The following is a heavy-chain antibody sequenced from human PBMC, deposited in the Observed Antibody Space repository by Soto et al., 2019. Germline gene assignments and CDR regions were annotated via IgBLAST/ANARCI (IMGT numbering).Heavy chain of an antibody. CDR1: GYTFTGYY. J-gene: IGHJ6*02. V-gene: IGHV1-2*02. CDR3: AKDKDWSGVYGMDV. CDR2: INPNSGGT. D-gene: IGHD3-3*01. Sequence: ASVKVSCKASGYTFTGYYMHWVRQAPGQGLEWMGWINPNSGGTNYAQKFQGRVTMTRDTSISTAYMELSSLRAEDTAVYYCAKDKDWSGVYGMDVWGQGTTVTVSS.